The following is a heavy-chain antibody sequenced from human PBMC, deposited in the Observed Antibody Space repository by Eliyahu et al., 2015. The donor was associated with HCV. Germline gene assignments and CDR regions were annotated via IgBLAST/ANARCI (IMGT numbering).Heavy chain of an antibody. Sequence: EVQLVESGGGLAQPGGSLRLSCAASGFTFSSYWXHWVRQVPGKGLVWVSRIDSDGSGTTYADSGKGRFSISRDNDKNTLYLQMNSLRAEDTAVYYCAREAWGYSLAFNGNYYYMDVWGKGTTVTVSS. CDR3: AREAWGYSLAFNGNYYYMDV. D-gene: IGHD5-18*01. CDR2: IDSDGSGT. CDR1: GFTFSSYW. J-gene: IGHJ6*03. V-gene: IGHV3-74*01.